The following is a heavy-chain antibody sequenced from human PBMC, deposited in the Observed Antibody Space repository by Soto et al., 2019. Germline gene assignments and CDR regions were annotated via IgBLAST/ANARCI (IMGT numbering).Heavy chain of an antibody. V-gene: IGHV3-7*01. J-gene: IGHJ4*02. CDR2: IHGDGGKI. Sequence: GSLRLSCAASGFMFSAYWMSWVRQAPGKGLEGVANIHGDGGKIYYVDSVKGRFTISRDNAKRSLYLQMNSLRAEDTAVYYCARDFYGGYTYGPGDYWGQGALVTV. CDR3: ARDFYGGYTYGPGDY. CDR1: GFMFSAYW. D-gene: IGHD5-18*01.